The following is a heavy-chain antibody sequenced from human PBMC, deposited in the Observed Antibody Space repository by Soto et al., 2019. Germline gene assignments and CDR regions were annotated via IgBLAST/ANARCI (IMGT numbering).Heavy chain of an antibody. CDR1: GGTFSSYA. D-gene: IGHD2-15*01. CDR3: ARRRAWYFSGCSCYLGGWFDS. J-gene: IGHJ5*01. Sequence: ASVKVACKASGGTFSSYAISWVRQAPGQGLEWMGGIIPIFGTANYAQKFQGRVTITADESTSTAYMELSSLRSEDTAVYYCARRRAWYFSGCSCYLGGWFDSCGQGSLVTVSS. CDR2: IIPIFGTA. V-gene: IGHV1-69*13.